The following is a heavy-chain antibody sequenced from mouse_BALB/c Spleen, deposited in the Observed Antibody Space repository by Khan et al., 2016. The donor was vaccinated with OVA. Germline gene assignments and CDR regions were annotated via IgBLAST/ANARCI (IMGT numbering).Heavy chain of an antibody. Sequence: EVKLLESGPGLVKPSQSLSLTCTVTGYSITSDYAWYWIRQFPGNKLEWMGYISYSGSANYNPSLKSRISITRDTSENQFFLQLNSVTTEDSATYYCARRYYYGHWYFDVWGAGTTVTVSS. CDR2: ISYSGSA. CDR3: ARRYYYGHWYFDV. J-gene: IGHJ1*01. D-gene: IGHD1-1*01. CDR1: GYSITSDYA. V-gene: IGHV3-2*02.